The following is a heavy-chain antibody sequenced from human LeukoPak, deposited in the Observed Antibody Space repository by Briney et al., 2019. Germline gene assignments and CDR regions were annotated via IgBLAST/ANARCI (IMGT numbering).Heavy chain of an antibody. CDR2: IYPGDSDT. V-gene: IGHV5-51*01. J-gene: IGHJ4*02. D-gene: IGHD3-22*01. Sequence: GIIYPGDSDTRYSPSFQGQVTISADKSISTAYLQWSSLKASDTAMYYCARMIVVSLTPDYWGQGTLVTVSS. CDR3: ARMIVVSLTPDY.